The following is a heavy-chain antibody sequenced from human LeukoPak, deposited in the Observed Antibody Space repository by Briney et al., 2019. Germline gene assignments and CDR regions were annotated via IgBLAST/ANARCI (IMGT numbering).Heavy chain of an antibody. CDR3: AKDRAGSYLDAFDI. J-gene: IGHJ3*02. D-gene: IGHD1-26*01. CDR2: ISYDGSNK. CDR1: GFTFSSYG. Sequence: GGSLRLSCAASGFTFSSYGMHWVRQAPGKGLEWVAVISYDGSNKYYADSVKGRFTISRDNSKNTLYLQMNSLRAEDTAVYYCAKDRAGSYLDAFDIWGQGTMVTVSS. V-gene: IGHV3-30*18.